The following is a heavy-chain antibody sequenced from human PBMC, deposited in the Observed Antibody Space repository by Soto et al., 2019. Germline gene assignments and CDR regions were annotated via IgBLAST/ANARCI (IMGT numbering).Heavy chain of an antibody. D-gene: IGHD6-19*01. V-gene: IGHV4-34*01. J-gene: IGHJ4*02. Sequence: SETLSLTCAVYGGSFSGYYWSWIRQPPGKGLEWIGEINHSGSTNYNPSLKSRVTISVDTSKNQFSLKLSSVTAADTAVYYCARYSQPRRGQWLRYYFDYWGQGTLVTVSS. CDR1: GGSFSGYY. CDR3: ARYSQPRRGQWLRYYFDY. CDR2: INHSGST.